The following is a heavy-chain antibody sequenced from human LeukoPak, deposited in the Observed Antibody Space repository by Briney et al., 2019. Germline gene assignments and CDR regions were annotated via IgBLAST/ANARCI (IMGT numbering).Heavy chain of an antibody. CDR3: ARATPEGYNFVIDYYGMGV. CDR2: ISYDGGNK. V-gene: IGHV3-30-3*01. D-gene: IGHD5-24*01. Sequence: GGSLRLSCAASGFTFRSYAMHWVRQAPGKGLEWVAVISYDGGNKYYADSVKGRFTVSRDNSKNTLYLQMNSLRSEDTAVYYCARATPEGYNFVIDYYGMGVWGQGTTVTVSS. CDR1: GFTFRSYA. J-gene: IGHJ6*02.